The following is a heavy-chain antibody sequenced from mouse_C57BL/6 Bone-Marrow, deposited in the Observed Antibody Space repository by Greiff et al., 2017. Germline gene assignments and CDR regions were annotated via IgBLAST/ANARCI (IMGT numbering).Heavy chain of an antibody. D-gene: IGHD1-1*01. CDR2: IYPGNGDT. J-gene: IGHJ2*01. Sequence: QVQLQQSGAELVRPGASVKMSCKASGYTFTSYNMHWVKQTPRQGLEWIGAIYPGNGDTSYNQKFKGKATLTVDKSSSTAYMQLSSLTSGDSAVYCWARSRITTVAQDYWGQGTTLTVSS. CDR1: GYTFTSYN. V-gene: IGHV1-12*01. CDR3: ARSRITTVAQDY.